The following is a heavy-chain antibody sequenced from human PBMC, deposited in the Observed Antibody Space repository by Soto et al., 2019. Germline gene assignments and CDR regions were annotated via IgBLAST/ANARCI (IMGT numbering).Heavy chain of an antibody. V-gene: IGHV3-23*01. CDR2: ISGSGGTT. CDR3: ASVFVQQAPNSGWLWAFDY. D-gene: IGHD6-25*01. J-gene: IGHJ4*02. Sequence: EVQLLESGGGLVQPGRSLRLSCAASGFTFSNYAMSWVRQAPGQGLDWVSAISGSGGTTYYADSVKGRFTISRDNSKNTLFLQMHSLRAGAEDVSFCASVFVQQAPNSGWLWAFDYWGQGTLVTVSS. CDR1: GFTFSNYA.